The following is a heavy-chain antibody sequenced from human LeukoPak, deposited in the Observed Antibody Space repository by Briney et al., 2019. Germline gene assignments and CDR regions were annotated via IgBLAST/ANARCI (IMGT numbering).Heavy chain of an antibody. J-gene: IGHJ4*02. Sequence: GGSLRLSCAASGFTFSNYKMNWVRQAPGKGLEWVSFISSGGSTMYYADSVKGRFTISRDNAKNSLYLQMNSLRDEDTAVYYCANLGPPGRDHYLESWGQGTLVTVSS. V-gene: IGHV3-48*03. CDR2: ISSGGSTM. CDR1: GFTFSNYK. CDR3: ANLGPPGRDHYLES. D-gene: IGHD5-24*01.